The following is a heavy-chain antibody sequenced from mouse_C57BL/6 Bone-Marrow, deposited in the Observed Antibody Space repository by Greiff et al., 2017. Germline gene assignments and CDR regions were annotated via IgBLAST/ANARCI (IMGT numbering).Heavy chain of an antibody. Sequence: VQLKQSGPELVKPGASVKIPCKASGYTFTDYNMDWVKQSHGKSLEWIGDINPNNGGTIYNQKFKGKATLTVDKSSSTAYMELRSLTSEDTAVYYCARGIYYDYLYYFDYWGQGTTLTVSS. V-gene: IGHV1-18*01. CDR2: INPNNGGT. CDR3: ARGIYYDYLYYFDY. CDR1: GYTFTDYN. D-gene: IGHD2-4*01. J-gene: IGHJ2*01.